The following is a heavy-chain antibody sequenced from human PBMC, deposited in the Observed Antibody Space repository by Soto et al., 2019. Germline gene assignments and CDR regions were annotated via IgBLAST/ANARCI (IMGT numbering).Heavy chain of an antibody. D-gene: IGHD3-10*01. J-gene: IGHJ5*02. CDR2: INPSDSDT. CDR3: ARPNTISNYNWFDP. V-gene: IGHV5-10-1*01. Sequence: GESLKISCKGFGYSFTSYWINWVRQMPGKGLEWMGRINPSDSDTNYSPSFQGRVTFSVDKSIGTAYLQWSSLKASDTAMYYCARPNTISNYNWFDPWGPGTLVTVSS. CDR1: GYSFTSYW.